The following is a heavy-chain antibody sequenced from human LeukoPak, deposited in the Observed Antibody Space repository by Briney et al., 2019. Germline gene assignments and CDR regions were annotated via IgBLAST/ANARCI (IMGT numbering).Heavy chain of an antibody. J-gene: IGHJ4*02. CDR2: ISNSGGIT. V-gene: IGHV3-23*01. D-gene: IGHD5-18*01. CDR1: GLTFDIYS. Sequence: PGGSLRLSCEASGLTFDIYSMSWVRQAPGKGLEWVADISNSGGITMYADSVKGRFTISRDNAKNSLYLQMNSLRAEDTAVYYCARPRDTAMVFDYWGQGTLVTVSS. CDR3: ARPRDTAMVFDY.